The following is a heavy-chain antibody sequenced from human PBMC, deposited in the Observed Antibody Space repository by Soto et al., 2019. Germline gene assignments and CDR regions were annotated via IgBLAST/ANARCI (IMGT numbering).Heavy chain of an antibody. Sequence: SETLSLTCSVSGGSMRSYYWNWLRQPAGKGLEWIGRIYSRGDTNYNPSVKRRVTMSVDTCKNEFSLRLNSVTAADTAVYYCAGIGEDVYYGMDVWGQGTTVTVSS. CDR1: GGSMRSYY. D-gene: IGHD2-21*01. CDR3: AGIGEDVYYGMDV. V-gene: IGHV4-4*07. CDR2: IYSRGDT. J-gene: IGHJ6*02.